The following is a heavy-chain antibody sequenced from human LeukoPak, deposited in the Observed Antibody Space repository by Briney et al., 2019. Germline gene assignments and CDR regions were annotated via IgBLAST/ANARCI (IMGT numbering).Heavy chain of an antibody. CDR3: TTEVGWFGELLLY. D-gene: IGHD3-10*01. CDR1: GFTFSSYA. J-gene: IGHJ4*02. CDR2: ISGSGGST. V-gene: IGHV3-23*01. Sequence: PGGSLRLSCAASGFTFSSYAMSWVRQAPGKGLEWVSAISGSGGSTYYADSVKGRFTISRDNSKNTLYLQMNSLRAEDTAVYYCTTEVGWFGELLLYWGQGTLVTVSS.